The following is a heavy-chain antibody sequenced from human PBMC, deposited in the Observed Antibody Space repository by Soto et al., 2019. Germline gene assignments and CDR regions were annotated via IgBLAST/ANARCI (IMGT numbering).Heavy chain of an antibody. CDR2: INPDSGGT. Sequence: GASVKVSCKASGYTFTDYYIHWVRQAPGQGLEWMGWINPDSGGTNYAQKFQGWVTMTRDTSISTAYMELSRLRSDDTAVYYCARGSAASQRTQYYDISTGSDAHAFDIWGQGTMVTVSS. CDR3: ARGSAASQRTQYYDISTGSDAHAFDI. V-gene: IGHV1-2*04. D-gene: IGHD3-9*01. CDR1: GYTFTDYY. J-gene: IGHJ3*02.